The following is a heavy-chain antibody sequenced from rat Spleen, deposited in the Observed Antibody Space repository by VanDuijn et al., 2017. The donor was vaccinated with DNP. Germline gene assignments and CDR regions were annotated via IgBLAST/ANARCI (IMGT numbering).Heavy chain of an antibody. CDR3: ATHTTALDY. CDR1: GFIFNDYG. CDR2: ISTGGGTL. D-gene: IGHD1-6*01. V-gene: IGHV5S13*01. J-gene: IGHJ2*01. Sequence: EVQLVESGGGLVQPGRSLKLSCAASGFIFNDYGMAWVRQTPKKGLEWVATISTGGGTLYYRDSVKGRFTISRDDAKSTLYLQMDSLRSEDTATYYCATHTTALDYWGQGVMVTVSS.